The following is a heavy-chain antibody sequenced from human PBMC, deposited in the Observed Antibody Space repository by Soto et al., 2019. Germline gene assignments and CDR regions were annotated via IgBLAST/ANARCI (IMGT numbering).Heavy chain of an antibody. CDR3: ARVGGDRGTYHFPFDI. D-gene: IGHD1-26*01. V-gene: IGHV1-46*01. CDR1: GYTFTSYY. J-gene: IGHJ4*02. CDR2: INPSGGST. Sequence: ASVKVSCKASGYTFTSYYMHWVRQAPGQGLEWMGIINPSGGSTSYAQKFQGRVTMTRDTSTSTVYMELTSVTAADTAVYYCARVGGDRGTYHFPFDIWGQGILVTVSS.